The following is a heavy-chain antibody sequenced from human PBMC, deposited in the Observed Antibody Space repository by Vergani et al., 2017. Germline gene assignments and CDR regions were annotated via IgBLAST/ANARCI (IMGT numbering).Heavy chain of an antibody. V-gene: IGHV4-34*01. Sequence: QVQLQQWGAGLLKPSETLSLTCAVYGGSFSGYYWSWIRQPPGKGLEWIGEINHSGSTNYNPSLKSRVTITVDTSKNQFSLKLSSVTSADTAVYYCARGILWWSPPRGSAXFDYWGQGTLVTVSS. CDR2: INHSGST. CDR1: GGSFSGYY. CDR3: ARGILWWSPPRGSAXFDY. J-gene: IGHJ4*02. D-gene: IGHD2-21*01.